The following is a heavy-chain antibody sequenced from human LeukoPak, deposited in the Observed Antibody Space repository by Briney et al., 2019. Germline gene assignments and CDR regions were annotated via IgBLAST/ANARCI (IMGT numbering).Heavy chain of an antibody. J-gene: IGHJ4*02. Sequence: ETLSLTCIVSGYSISSGYYWGWIRQPPGKGLEWVANIKQDGSEKYYVDSVKGRFTISRDNAKNSLYLQMNSLRAEDTAVYYCARDGGRKDDYWGQGTLVTVSS. D-gene: IGHD2-15*01. V-gene: IGHV3-7*01. CDR2: IKQDGSEK. CDR3: ARDGGRKDDY. CDR1: GYSISSGYY.